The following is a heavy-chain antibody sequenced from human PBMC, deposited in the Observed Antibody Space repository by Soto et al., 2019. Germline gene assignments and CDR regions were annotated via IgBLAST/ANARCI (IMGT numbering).Heavy chain of an antibody. CDR1: GFTFSSYD. J-gene: IGHJ6*02. CDR3: ARVRLERRASYYYYGMDV. Sequence: GGSLRLSCAASGFTFSSYDMHWFRQATGKGLEWVSAIGTAGDTYYPGSVKGRFTISRENAKNSLYLQMNSLRAEDTAVYYCARVRLERRASYYYYGMDVWGQGTTVTVS. V-gene: IGHV3-13*01. CDR2: IGTAGDT. D-gene: IGHD1-1*01.